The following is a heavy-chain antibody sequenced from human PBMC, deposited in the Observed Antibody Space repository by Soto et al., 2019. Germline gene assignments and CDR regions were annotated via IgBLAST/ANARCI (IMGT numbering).Heavy chain of an antibody. V-gene: IGHV3-30*18. CDR3: AKEYYLDPDAFDF. CDR1: GFTFSSYG. Sequence: QVQLVESGGGVVQPGRSLRLSCAASGFTFSSYGMHWVRQAPGKGLEWVAVISYDGSNNNYADSVKGRFTITRDNSKNTLYLHMNSLRAEDTAVYYCAKEYYLDPDAFDFWGQGTMVTVSS. CDR2: ISYDGSNN. D-gene: IGHD3-10*01. J-gene: IGHJ3*01.